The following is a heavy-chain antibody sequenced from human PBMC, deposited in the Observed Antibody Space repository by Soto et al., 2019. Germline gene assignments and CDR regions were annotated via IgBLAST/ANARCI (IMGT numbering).Heavy chain of an antibody. CDR2: IYDSGST. CDR3: ARHVAGYSSGLDY. Sequence: QLQLQESGPGLVKPSETLSLTCTVSGGSISSSSYYWGWIRQPPGKGLEWIGSIYDSGSTYYNPSLKSRVTIPVDTSKNQFSLKLSSVTAADTAVYYCARHVAGYSSGLDYWGQGTLVTVSS. J-gene: IGHJ4*02. V-gene: IGHV4-39*01. CDR1: GGSISSSSYY. D-gene: IGHD6-19*01.